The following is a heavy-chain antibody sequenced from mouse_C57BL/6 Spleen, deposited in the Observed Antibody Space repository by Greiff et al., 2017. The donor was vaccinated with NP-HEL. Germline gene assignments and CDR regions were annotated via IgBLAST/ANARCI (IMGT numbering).Heavy chain of an antibody. D-gene: IGHD2-4*01. CDR1: GYTFTDYE. CDR2: IDPETGGT. J-gene: IGHJ2*01. CDR3: TRRGDYDNFDY. Sequence: QVQLQQSGAELVRPGASVTLSCKASGYTFTDYEMHWVKQTPVHGLEWIGAIDPETGGTAYNQKFKGKAILTADKSSSTAYMELRSLTSEDSAVYYCTRRGDYDNFDYWGQGTTLTGSS. V-gene: IGHV1-15*01.